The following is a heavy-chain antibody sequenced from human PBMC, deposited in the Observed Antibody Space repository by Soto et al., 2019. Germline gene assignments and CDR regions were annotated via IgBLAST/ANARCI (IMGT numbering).Heavy chain of an antibody. Sequence: PSETLSLTCAVYGGSFSGYYWSWIRQPPGKGLEWIGEINHSGSTNYNPSLKSRVTISVDTSKNQFSLKLSSVTAAATAVYYCAVPAANPAYYYYYGMDVWGQGTTVTVSS. CDR2: INHSGST. V-gene: IGHV4-34*01. CDR1: GGSFSGYY. J-gene: IGHJ6*02. CDR3: AVPAANPAYYYYYGMDV. D-gene: IGHD2-2*01.